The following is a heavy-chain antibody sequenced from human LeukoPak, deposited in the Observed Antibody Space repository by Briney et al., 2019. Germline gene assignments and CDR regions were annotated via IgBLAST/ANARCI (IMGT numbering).Heavy chain of an antibody. V-gene: IGHV3-23*01. D-gene: IGHD5-18*01. CDR3: AKALDTYGYMRFDF. CDR2: INGDGDTT. Sequence: PGGSLRLSCAASGFTFVSYAMTWVRQAPGKGLEWVSAINGDGDTTYYADSVKGRFTISRDKSKNTMYLQMNSLRAEDTALYYCAKALDTYGYMRFDFWGQGTLVTVSS. CDR1: GFTFVSYA. J-gene: IGHJ4*02.